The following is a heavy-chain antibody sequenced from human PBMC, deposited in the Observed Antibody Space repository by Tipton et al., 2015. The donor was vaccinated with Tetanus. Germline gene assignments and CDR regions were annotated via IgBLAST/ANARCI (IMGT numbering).Heavy chain of an antibody. CDR2: IYSSGST. D-gene: IGHD2-15*01. V-gene: IGHV4-39*07. CDR1: GGSISSFNYY. CDR3: ARGPSVAYCSGGSCPVWFDP. J-gene: IGHJ5*02. Sequence: TLSLTCTVSGGSISSFNYYWGWIRQPPGKGLEWIGSIYSSGSTNYNPSLKSRVTISVDTSKNQFSLKLSSVTAADTAVYYCARGPSVAYCSGGSCPVWFDPWGQGTLVTVSS.